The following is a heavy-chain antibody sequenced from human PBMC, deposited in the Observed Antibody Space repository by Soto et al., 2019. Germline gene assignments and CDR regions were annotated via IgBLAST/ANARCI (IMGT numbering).Heavy chain of an antibody. V-gene: IGHV4-31*03. CDR3: ARVHNLYSSNWYQAGYFDS. Sequence: KPSETLSLTCTVSGGSISTGGYYWSWIRQLPGKGLEWIGHIYYTESTNYNPSLQSRVTLSVDTSKNQFSLNLNSVTAADTAVYYCARVHNLYSSNWYQAGYFDSWGQGTLVTVSS. CDR2: IYYTEST. J-gene: IGHJ4*02. D-gene: IGHD6-13*01. CDR1: GGSISTGGYY.